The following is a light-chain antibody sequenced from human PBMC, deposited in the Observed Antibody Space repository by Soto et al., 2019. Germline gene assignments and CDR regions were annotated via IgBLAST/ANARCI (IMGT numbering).Light chain of an antibody. Sequence: QSVLTQPPSVSEAPGQRVTISCTGSSSNIGADVDVCWYQQLPGRAPKLLLYANNNRPSGVPDRFSGSKYGTSASLAITGVQPPEEDNDYCQSYESSPGAYWVFGGGTKLTVL. CDR3: QSYESSPGAYWV. J-gene: IGLJ3*02. CDR2: ANN. CDR1: SSNIGADVD. V-gene: IGLV1-40*01.